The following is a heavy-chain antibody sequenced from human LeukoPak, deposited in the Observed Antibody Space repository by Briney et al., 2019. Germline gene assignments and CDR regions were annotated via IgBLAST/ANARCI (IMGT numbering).Heavy chain of an antibody. Sequence: SETLSLTCTVSGGSISGTSYYWGWIRQSPGKGLEWIGSIIYSGSTYYNPSLMSRVTISVDTSENQFSLKLNSVTAADTAVYYCARGGYDIWGQGTLVTVSS. V-gene: IGHV4-39*07. D-gene: IGHD3-9*01. CDR2: IIYSGST. CDR1: GGSISGTSYY. CDR3: ARGGYDI. J-gene: IGHJ4*02.